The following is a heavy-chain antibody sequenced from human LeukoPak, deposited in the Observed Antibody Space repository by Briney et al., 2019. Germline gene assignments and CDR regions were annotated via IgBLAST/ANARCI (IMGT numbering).Heavy chain of an antibody. J-gene: IGHJ4*02. D-gene: IGHD3-16*01. V-gene: IGHV3-48*04. CDR2: ISSSSSTI. Sequence: PGGSLRLSCAASGFTFSSYGMNWVRQAPGKGLEWVSYISSSSSTIYYADSVKGGFTFSRDNAKNSLYLQMNCLRGEDTAVYYCARVLGDWGQGTLVTVSS. CDR1: GFTFSSYG. CDR3: ARVLGD.